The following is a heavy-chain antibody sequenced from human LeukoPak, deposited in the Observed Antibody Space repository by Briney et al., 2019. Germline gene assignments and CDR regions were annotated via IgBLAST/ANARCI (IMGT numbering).Heavy chain of an antibody. Sequence: PSETLSLTCTVSGGSISSSSYYWGWIRQPPGKGLEWIGSIYYSGSTYYNPSLKSRVTISVDTSKNQFSLKLSSVTAADTAVYYCARQLLPALDYWGQGTLVTVSS. CDR3: ARQLLPALDY. J-gene: IGHJ4*02. CDR1: GGSISSSSYY. D-gene: IGHD2-2*01. CDR2: IYYSGST. V-gene: IGHV4-39*01.